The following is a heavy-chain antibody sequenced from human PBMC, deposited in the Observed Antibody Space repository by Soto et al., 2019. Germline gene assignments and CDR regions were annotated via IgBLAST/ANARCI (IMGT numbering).Heavy chain of an antibody. V-gene: IGHV4-31*03. CDR2: IYYSGST. Sequence: SETLSLTCTVSGGSISSGGYYWSWIRQHPGKGLEWIGYIYYSGSTYYNPSLKSRVTISVDTSKNQFSLKLSSVTAADSAVYYCARTTIFGVVMALYYFDYWGQGTLVTVSS. CDR3: ARTTIFGVVMALYYFDY. J-gene: IGHJ4*02. CDR1: GGSISSGGYY. D-gene: IGHD3-3*01.